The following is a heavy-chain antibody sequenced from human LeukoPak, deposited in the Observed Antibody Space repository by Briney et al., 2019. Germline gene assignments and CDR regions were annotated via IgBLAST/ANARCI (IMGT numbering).Heavy chain of an antibody. CDR3: ANFQY. V-gene: IGHV4-39*01. CDR1: GGSITNNHYY. Sequence: SETLSLTCAVSGGSITNNHYYWGWIRQPPGKGLEWIGSIHYSGNTHYSPSLKSRVTISVDTSKNQFSLKLRSVTAADTAVYYCANFQYWGQGTLVTVSS. CDR2: IHYSGNT. J-gene: IGHJ1*01.